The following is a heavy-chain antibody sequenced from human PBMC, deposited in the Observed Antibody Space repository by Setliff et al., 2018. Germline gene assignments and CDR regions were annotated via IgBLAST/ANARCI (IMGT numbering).Heavy chain of an antibody. Sequence: ASVKVSCKASGYTFSDYYMYWVRQAPGQGLEWMGWINPKSGGAHYAQKFRGRVTMSRETSISTDYMELSRLTSDDTAVYYCARDHPRLDYYDSSGYPAGFDYWGQGTLVTVSS. CDR1: GYTFSDYY. V-gene: IGHV1-2*02. CDR2: INPKSGGA. CDR3: ARDHPRLDYYDSSGYPAGFDY. J-gene: IGHJ4*02. D-gene: IGHD3-22*01.